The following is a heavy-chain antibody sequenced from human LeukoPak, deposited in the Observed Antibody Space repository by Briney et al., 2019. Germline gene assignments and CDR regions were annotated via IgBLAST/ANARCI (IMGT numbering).Heavy chain of an antibody. CDR2: ISGSGGST. D-gene: IGHD3-10*01. CDR1: GFTFSSYA. Sequence: GGSLRLSCAASGFTFSSYAMSWVRQAPGKGLEWVSAISGSGGSTYYADSVKGRFTISRDNSKNTLYVQMNSLRAEDTAVYYCAKAMVRTVDAFDIWGQGTMVTVSS. CDR3: AKAMVRTVDAFDI. V-gene: IGHV3-23*01. J-gene: IGHJ3*02.